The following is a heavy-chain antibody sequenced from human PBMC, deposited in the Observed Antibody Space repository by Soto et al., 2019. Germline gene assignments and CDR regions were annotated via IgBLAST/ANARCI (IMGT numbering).Heavy chain of an antibody. Sequence: QVQLVQSGAEVKRPGASVKVSCKASGYIFTNNGISWVRQXPGQGLEWMGWVSPSNNYTTYARNVQGRVTMTADTXXXXXXXXXXXXXXXXXXXXXXXXXXXXXXXXXFDYWGQGNLVTVSS. CDR3: XXXXXXXXXXXFDY. J-gene: IGHJ4*02. CDR1: GYIFTNNG. V-gene: IGHV1-18*01. CDR2: VSPSNNYT.